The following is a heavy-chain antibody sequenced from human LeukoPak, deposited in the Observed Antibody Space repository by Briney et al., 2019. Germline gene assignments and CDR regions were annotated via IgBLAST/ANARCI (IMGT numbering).Heavy chain of an antibody. D-gene: IGHD5-18*01. Sequence: SETLSLTCTVSGGSISSGGYYWSWIRQHPGKGLEWIGYIYYSGSTYYNPSLKSRVTISVDTSKNQSSLKLSSVTAADTAVYYCAREGPYRYFDYWGQGALVTVSS. CDR3: AREGPYRYFDY. V-gene: IGHV4-31*03. CDR1: GGSISSGGYY. CDR2: IYYSGST. J-gene: IGHJ4*02.